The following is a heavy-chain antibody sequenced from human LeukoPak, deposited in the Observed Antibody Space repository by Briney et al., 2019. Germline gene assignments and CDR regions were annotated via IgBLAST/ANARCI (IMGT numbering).Heavy chain of an antibody. CDR2: IGITSEYI. CDR3: AKDPNGAYVGAFDT. CDR1: GFTITAYA. J-gene: IGHJ3*02. V-gene: IGHV3-23*01. Sequence: GGSLRLSCAASGFTITAYAMSWVRQSPGKGLEWVSGIGITSEYIHYADSVKGRFTISRDNSKNTVYLEMSSLRAEDAAVYYCAKDPNGAYVGAFDTWGQGTMVIVSS. D-gene: IGHD4-17*01.